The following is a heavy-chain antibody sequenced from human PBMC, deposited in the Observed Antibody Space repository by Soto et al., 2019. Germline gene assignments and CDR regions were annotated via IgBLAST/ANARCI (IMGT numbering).Heavy chain of an antibody. J-gene: IGHJ2*01. CDR2: IYYSGST. V-gene: IGHV4-31*03. CDR1: GGSISSGGYY. CDR3: AIIHDSSGYFGWYFDV. Sequence: QVQLQESGPGLVKPSQTLSLTCTVSGGSISSGGYYWSWIRQHPGKGLEWIGYIYYSGSTYYNPSLNSRVTISVDTSKNQFSLKLSSVTAADTAVYYCAIIHDSSGYFGWYFDVWGRVTLVTVSS. D-gene: IGHD3-22*01.